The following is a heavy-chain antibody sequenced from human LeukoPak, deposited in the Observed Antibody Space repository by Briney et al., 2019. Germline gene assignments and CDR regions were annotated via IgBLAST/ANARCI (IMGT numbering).Heavy chain of an antibody. J-gene: IGHJ4*02. CDR1: GFTFSSYA. V-gene: IGHV3-23*01. Sequence: PGGSLRLSCAASGFTFSSYAMSWVRQAPGKGLEWVSAISGSGGSTYYADSVKGRFTISRDNSKNTLYLQMNSLRAEETAVYYCANNHYDILTGYYKSWGQGTLVTVSS. CDR2: ISGSGGST. D-gene: IGHD3-9*01. CDR3: ANNHYDILTGYYKS.